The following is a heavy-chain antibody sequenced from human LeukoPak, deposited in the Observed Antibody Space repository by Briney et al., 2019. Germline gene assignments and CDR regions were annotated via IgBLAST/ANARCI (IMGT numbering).Heavy chain of an antibody. J-gene: IGHJ4*02. CDR2: IYYSGST. CDR3: AREATITVAGTRKFDY. D-gene: IGHD6-19*01. V-gene: IGHV4-59*01. CDR1: GGSISDYY. Sequence: SETLSPTCTVSGGSISDYYWSWIRQPPGKGLEWIGYIYYSGSTNYNPSLKSRVTISLDMSKNQFSLKLSSVTAADTAVYFCAREATITVAGTRKFDYWGQGTRVTVSS.